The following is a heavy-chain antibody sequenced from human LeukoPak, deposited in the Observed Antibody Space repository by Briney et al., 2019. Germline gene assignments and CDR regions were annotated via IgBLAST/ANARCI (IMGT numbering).Heavy chain of an antibody. Sequence: ASVKVSCKASGYTFTGCYIHWVRQAPGQGLEWMGWINPHSGGTNYAQNFQGRVTMTRDTSITTSYMELSRLRSDDTAVYYCARGGLQLWSHVDYWGQGTLVSVSS. V-gene: IGHV1-2*02. D-gene: IGHD5-18*01. CDR1: GYTFTGCY. CDR2: INPHSGGT. CDR3: ARGGLQLWSHVDY. J-gene: IGHJ4*02.